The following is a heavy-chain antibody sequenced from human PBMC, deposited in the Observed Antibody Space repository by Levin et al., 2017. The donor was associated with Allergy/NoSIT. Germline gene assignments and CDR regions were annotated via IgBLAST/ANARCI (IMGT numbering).Heavy chain of an antibody. CDR1: GFIFSDYY. CDR2: SRNKARGYTT. D-gene: IGHD4-11*01. CDR3: TRAATGNYISDY. J-gene: IGHJ4*02. V-gene: IGHV3-72*01. Sequence: RAGGSLRLSCAASGFIFSDYYMDWVRQAPGKGLEWIARSRNKARGYTTEYAASVKGRFTVSRDDSTSSLYLQVNSLKSEDTAVYYCTRAATGNYISDYWGQGTLVTVSS.